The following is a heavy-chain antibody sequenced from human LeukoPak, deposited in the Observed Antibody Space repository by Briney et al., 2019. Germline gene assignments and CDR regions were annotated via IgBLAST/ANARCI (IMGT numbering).Heavy chain of an antibody. D-gene: IGHD2-2*01. J-gene: IGHJ4*02. CDR2: LSGSGAGT. CDR3: AKDQCSSSSLLACRFFDY. CDR1: GFTFSDYA. V-gene: IGHV3-23*01. Sequence: PGGSLRLSCAASGFTFSDYALGWVRQAPGRGLEWVATLSGSGAGTYYSDSVQGRFTISRDNSKNMLYLQMNGLRAEDTAVYYCAKDQCSSSSLLACRFFDYWGQGSLVTVSS.